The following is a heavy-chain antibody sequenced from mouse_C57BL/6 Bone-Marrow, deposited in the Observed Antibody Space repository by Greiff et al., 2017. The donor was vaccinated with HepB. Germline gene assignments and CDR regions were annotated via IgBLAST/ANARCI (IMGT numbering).Heavy chain of an antibody. CDR2: IDPETGGT. Sequence: VQLQQSGAELVRPGASVTLSCKASGYTFTDYEMHRVKQTPVHGLEWIGAIDPETGGTAYNQKFKGKAILTADKSSSTAYMELRSLTSEDSAVYYCTRGQLRPWGQGTTLTVSS. V-gene: IGHV1-15*01. D-gene: IGHD3-2*02. CDR1: GYTFTDYE. CDR3: TRGQLRP. J-gene: IGHJ2*01.